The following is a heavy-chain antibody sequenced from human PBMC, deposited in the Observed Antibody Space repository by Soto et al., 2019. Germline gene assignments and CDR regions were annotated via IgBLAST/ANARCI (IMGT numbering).Heavy chain of an antibody. J-gene: IGHJ5*02. V-gene: IGHV4-59*08. CDR2: LYYSGSS. D-gene: IGHD6-19*01. Sequence: QVQLQESGPRLVKPSETLSLTCTVSRGSISRYYFSWIRQPPGKGLEWIGYLYYSGSSTYNPSLRSRVTISVDTPMNQISLKLNSVTAADTAVYLCGGSPGGLGWFDPCGLGILVTVSS. CDR1: RGSISRYY. CDR3: GGSPGGLGWFDP.